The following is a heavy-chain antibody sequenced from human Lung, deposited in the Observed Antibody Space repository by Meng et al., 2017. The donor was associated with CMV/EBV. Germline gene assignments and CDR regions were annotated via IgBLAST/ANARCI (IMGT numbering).Heavy chain of an antibody. D-gene: IGHD1-1*01. CDR1: GFTLSNAK. CDR2: IKPTTEHETI. J-gene: IGHJ4*02. V-gene: IGHV3-15*01. CDR3: TTVNWNYYDY. Sequence: CAGSGFTLSNAKLSWVRQAPGKELEWVARIKPTTEHETIDYAAPGQGRFTISRDDSRNPVYLQMNSLKSEDTAVYSCTTVNWNYYDYWGQGTVVTVSS.